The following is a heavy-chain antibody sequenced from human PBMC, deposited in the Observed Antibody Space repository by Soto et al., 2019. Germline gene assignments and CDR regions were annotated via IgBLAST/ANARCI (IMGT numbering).Heavy chain of an antibody. J-gene: IGHJ3*02. V-gene: IGHV1-46*01. Sequence: ASVKVSCKASGDTVTSYDMHWVRQAPGQGLEWMGIINPSGGSTSYAQKFQGRVTMTRDTSTSTVYMGLSSLRSEDTAVYYCARDKAYYYDSSGSTDAFDIWGQGTMVTVSS. CDR2: INPSGGST. CDR1: GDTVTSYD. CDR3: ARDKAYYYDSSGSTDAFDI. D-gene: IGHD3-22*01.